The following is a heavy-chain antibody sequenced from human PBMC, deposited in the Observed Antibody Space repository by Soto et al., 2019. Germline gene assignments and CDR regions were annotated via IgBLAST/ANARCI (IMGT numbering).Heavy chain of an antibody. D-gene: IGHD2-21*02. Sequence: VGSLRLSCAASGFTFSSYWMSWVRQAPGKGLEWVANIKQDGSEKYYVDSVKGRFTISRDNAKNSLYLQMNSLRAEDTAVYYCAREEGHYYCGGDCYPYWYFDLWGRGTLVTVS. CDR3: AREEGHYYCGGDCYPYWYFDL. CDR1: GFTFSSYW. V-gene: IGHV3-7*01. CDR2: IKQDGSEK. J-gene: IGHJ2*01.